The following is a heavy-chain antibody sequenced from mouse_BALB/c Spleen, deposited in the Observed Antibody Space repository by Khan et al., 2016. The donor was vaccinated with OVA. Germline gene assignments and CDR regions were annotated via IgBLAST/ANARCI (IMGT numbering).Heavy chain of an antibody. J-gene: IGHJ2*01. CDR1: AYSITSDYA. D-gene: IGHD2-14*01. CDR2: ISYSGSP. Sequence: EVQLQESGPGLVKPSQSLSLTCTVTAYSITSDYAWTWIRPFPGNKLEWMGYISYSGSPSYNPSLKSRISIPRDTSKNQFFLQLISVTTEDTATYYCACIRFYYRYACFDYWGQGTTLTVSS. CDR3: ACIRFYYRYACFDY. V-gene: IGHV3-2*02.